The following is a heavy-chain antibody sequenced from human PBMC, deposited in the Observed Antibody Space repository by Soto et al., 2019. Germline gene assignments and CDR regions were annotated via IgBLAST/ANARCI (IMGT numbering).Heavy chain of an antibody. Sequence: QVQLVQSGAELQKPGSSVTVSCRASGGTFSSYASSWVRQAPGQGLEWMGGIIPIVGTENYAQTFQGRVTSTADKARSTAYVERSSVRSEAEALYYCAVAMGVVVAATRGLGAFDIWGQGTMVTGSS. CDR1: GGTFSSYA. J-gene: IGHJ3*02. V-gene: IGHV1-69*06. CDR3: AVAMGVVVAATRGLGAFDI. D-gene: IGHD2-15*01. CDR2: IIPIVGTE.